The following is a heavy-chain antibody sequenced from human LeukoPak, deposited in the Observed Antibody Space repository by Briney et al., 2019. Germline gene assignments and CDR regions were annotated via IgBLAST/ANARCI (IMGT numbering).Heavy chain of an antibody. J-gene: IGHJ3*02. CDR2: IRYDGSNK. Sequence: GGSLRLSCAASGFTFSSYWMSWVRQAPGKGLEWVAFIRYDGSNKYYADSVKGRFTISRDSPKNTLYLQMNSLRVEDTAVYYCAKGLTGAFDIWGQGTMVTVSS. D-gene: IGHD3-16*01. V-gene: IGHV3-30*02. CDR3: AKGLTGAFDI. CDR1: GFTFSSYW.